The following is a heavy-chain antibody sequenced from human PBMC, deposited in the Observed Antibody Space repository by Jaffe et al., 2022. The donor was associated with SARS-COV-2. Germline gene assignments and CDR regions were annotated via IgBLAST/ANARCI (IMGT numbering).Heavy chain of an antibody. V-gene: IGHV3-9*01. D-gene: IGHD6-19*01. CDR3: AKDIEYSSGWYLDY. J-gene: IGHJ4*02. Sequence: EVQLVESGGGLVQPGRSLRLSCAASGFTFDDYAMHWVRQAPGKGLEWVSGISWNSGSIGYADSVKGRFTISRDNAKNSLYLQMNSLRAEDTALYYCAKDIEYSSGWYLDYWGQGTLVTVSS. CDR1: GFTFDDYA. CDR2: ISWNSGSI.